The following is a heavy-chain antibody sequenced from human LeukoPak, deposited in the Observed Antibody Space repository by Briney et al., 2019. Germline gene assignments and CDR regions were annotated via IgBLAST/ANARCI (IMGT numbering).Heavy chain of an antibody. CDR1: GFTFSSYA. CDR2: ISGSGDNNDNT. J-gene: IGHJ4*02. CDR3: AVQFGGSRIFDY. V-gene: IGHV3-23*01. D-gene: IGHD3-10*01. Sequence: GGSLRLSCAASGFTFSSYAMSWVRQAPGKGLEWVSAISGSGDNNDNTYYADSVKGQFTISRDNSKNTLYLQMNSLRAEDTAVYYCAVQFGGSRIFDYWGQGTLVTVSS.